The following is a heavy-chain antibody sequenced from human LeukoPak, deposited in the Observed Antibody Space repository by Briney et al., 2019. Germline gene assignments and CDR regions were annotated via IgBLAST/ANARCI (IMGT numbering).Heavy chain of an antibody. Sequence: PSETLSLTCTVSGGSISSYYWSWIRQPPGKGLEWIGYIYYSGSTNYNPSLKSRVTISVDTSKNQFSLKLRSVTAADTAVYYCARGQARLAWFDPWGQGTLVTVSS. CDR2: IYYSGST. CDR3: ARGQARLAWFDP. J-gene: IGHJ5*02. V-gene: IGHV4-59*08. D-gene: IGHD6-19*01. CDR1: GGSISSYY.